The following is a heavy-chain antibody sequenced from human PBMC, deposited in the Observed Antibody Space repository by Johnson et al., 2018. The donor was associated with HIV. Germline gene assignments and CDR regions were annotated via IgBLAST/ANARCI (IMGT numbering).Heavy chain of an antibody. CDR1: GFTFDTYG. J-gene: IGHJ3*01. Sequence: QVQLVESGGGVVQPGRSLRLSCAASGFTFDTYGMHWVRQAPGKGLEWVAVIWYDGSNKYYADSVKGRFTISRDNSKNTLYLQMNSLRAEDTAVYYCARAYYDSTGYYPHAFHVWGQGTMVTVSS. V-gene: IGHV3-33*01. CDR3: ARAYYDSTGYYPHAFHV. CDR2: IWYDGSNK. D-gene: IGHD3-22*01.